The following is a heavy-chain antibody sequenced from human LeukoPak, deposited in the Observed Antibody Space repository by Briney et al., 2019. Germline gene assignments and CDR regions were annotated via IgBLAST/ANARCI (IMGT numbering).Heavy chain of an antibody. V-gene: IGHV1-46*01. D-gene: IGHD3-9*01. Sequence: ASVKVSCKASGYTFTSYYIHWVRQAPGQGLEWMGIIYPGGGSTSYAQKFQGRVTMTRDMSTSTVYMELSSLRSEDTAVYYCARVPDMDADLYFDYWGQGTLVTVSS. CDR2: IYPGGGST. J-gene: IGHJ4*02. CDR1: GYTFTSYY. CDR3: ARVPDMDADLYFDY.